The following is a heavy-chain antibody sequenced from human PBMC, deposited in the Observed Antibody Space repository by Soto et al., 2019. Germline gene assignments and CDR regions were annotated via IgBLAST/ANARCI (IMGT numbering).Heavy chain of an antibody. J-gene: IGHJ4*02. D-gene: IGHD4-17*01. CDR1: GFTFSGST. CDR2: IRSKANSYAT. CDR3: TRHVSGDYDPPFDY. Sequence: GGSLRLSCAASGFTFSGSTRHWVRQASGKGLEWIGRIRSKANSYATDYAASVKGGFTISRDDSKNTAYLQMNSLKTEDTAVYYCTRHVSGDYDPPFDYWGQGTLVTVSS. V-gene: IGHV3-73*01.